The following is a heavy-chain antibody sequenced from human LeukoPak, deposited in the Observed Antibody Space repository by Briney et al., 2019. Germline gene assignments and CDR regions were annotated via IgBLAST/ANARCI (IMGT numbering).Heavy chain of an antibody. CDR3: ASLPPYYYGSGSYYLGESLD. CDR1: GFTFSSYA. D-gene: IGHD3-10*01. Sequence: PGGSLRLSCAASGFTFSSYAMHWVRQAPGKGLEWVAVISYDGSNKYYADSVKGRFTISRDNSKNTLYLQMNSLRAEDTAVYYCASLPPYYYGSGSYYLGESLDWGQGTLVTVSS. J-gene: IGHJ4*02. V-gene: IGHV3-30*04. CDR2: ISYDGSNK.